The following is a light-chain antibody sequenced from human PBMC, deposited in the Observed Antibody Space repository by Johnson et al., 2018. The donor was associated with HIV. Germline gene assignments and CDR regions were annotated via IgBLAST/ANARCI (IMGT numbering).Light chain of an antibody. V-gene: IGLV1-51*01. Sequence: QPVLTQPPSVSAAPGQKVTISCSGSSSNIGNNYVSWYQQLPGTAPKLLIYDNNKRPSGIPDRFSGSKSGTSATLGSTGLQTGDEADYYCGTWGGVFGTGTKVTVL. CDR3: GTWGGV. CDR1: SSNIGNNY. J-gene: IGLJ1*01. CDR2: DNN.